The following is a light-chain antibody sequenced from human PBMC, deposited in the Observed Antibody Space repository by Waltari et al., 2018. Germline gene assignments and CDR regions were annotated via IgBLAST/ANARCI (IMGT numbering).Light chain of an antibody. CDR1: QSISSY. V-gene: IGKV1-39*01. CDR3: QQSYSTPPA. CDR2: AAS. J-gene: IGKJ1*01. Sequence: DIQMTQSPSSLSASVGERVTITCRASQSISSYLHWYQQKPGKAPKLLIYAASSLQSGIPSRFSVSGSGTDFTLTISSLQPEYFATYYCQQSYSTPPAFGQGTKVEIK.